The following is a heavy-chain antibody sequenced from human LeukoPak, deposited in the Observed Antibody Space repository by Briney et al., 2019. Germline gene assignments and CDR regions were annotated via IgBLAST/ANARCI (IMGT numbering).Heavy chain of an antibody. CDR3: AREPHSDGSGSY. V-gene: IGHV4-39*07. CDR2: IYYSGST. CDR1: GGSISGSSYY. Sequence: SETLSLTCTVSGGSISGSSYYWGWIRQPPGKGLEWIGSIYYSGSTYYNPSLKSRVTISVDKSKNQFSLKLSSVTAADTAVYYCAREPHSDGSGSYWGQGTLVTVSS. D-gene: IGHD3-10*01. J-gene: IGHJ4*02.